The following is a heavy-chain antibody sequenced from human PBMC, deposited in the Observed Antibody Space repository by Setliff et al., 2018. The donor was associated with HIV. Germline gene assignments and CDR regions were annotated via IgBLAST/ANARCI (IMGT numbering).Heavy chain of an antibody. V-gene: IGHV1-3*01. D-gene: IGHD6-6*01. CDR1: GDTFTTYA. J-gene: IGHJ4*02. Sequence: ASVKVSCKASGDTFTTYALHWVRQAPGQRLEWMGWINAGNGDTKSSQKFQGRVTITRDTSASTAYMELSSLRSEDTAVYYCARDPTGGAARFDYWGQGTLVTVSS. CDR3: ARDPTGGAARFDY. CDR2: INAGNGDT.